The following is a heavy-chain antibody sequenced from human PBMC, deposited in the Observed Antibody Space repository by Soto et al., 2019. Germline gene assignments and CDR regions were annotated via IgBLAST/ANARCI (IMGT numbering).Heavy chain of an antibody. D-gene: IGHD3-3*01. CDR1: GYTFTGYY. CDR3: ARDRIVPYYDFWSGYYYYGMDV. V-gene: IGHV1-2*04. J-gene: IGHJ6*02. CDR2: INPNSGGT. Sequence: ASVKVSCKASGYTFTGYYMHWVRQAPGQGLEWMGWINPNSGGTNYAQKFQGWVTMTRDTSISTAYMELSRLRSDDTAVYYCARDRIVPYYDFWSGYYYYGMDVWGQGTTVTVS.